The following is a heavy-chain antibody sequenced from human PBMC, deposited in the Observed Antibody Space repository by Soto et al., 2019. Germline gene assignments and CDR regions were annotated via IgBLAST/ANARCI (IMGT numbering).Heavy chain of an antibody. V-gene: IGHV3-9*01. Sequence: EVQLVESGGGLVQPGRSLRLSCAASGFTFDDYAMHWVRQAPGKGLEWVSGISWNSGSIGYADSVKGRFTISRDNAKNSLYLQMNSLRAEDTALYYCAKAEGYSGNDLDYWGQGTLVTVSS. CDR3: AKAEGYSGNDLDY. J-gene: IGHJ4*02. D-gene: IGHD5-12*01. CDR1: GFTFDDYA. CDR2: ISWNSGSI.